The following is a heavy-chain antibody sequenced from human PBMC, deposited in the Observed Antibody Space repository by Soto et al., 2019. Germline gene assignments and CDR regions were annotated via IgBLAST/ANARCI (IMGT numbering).Heavy chain of an antibody. CDR3: ARGSYGSGTYYEDLVFDY. V-gene: IGHV4-30-2*01. D-gene: IGHD3-10*01. CDR2: IYLSGNT. Sequence: QLQLQESGSGLVKPSQTLSLTCAVSGGSISGGGHSWSWIRQPPGKGLEWIGYIYLSGNTYYNPSLKTRVTISVDRSKNQFSLKLSSVTAADTAVYYCARGSYGSGTYYEDLVFDYWGQGTLVTVSS. CDR1: GGSISGGGHS. J-gene: IGHJ4*02.